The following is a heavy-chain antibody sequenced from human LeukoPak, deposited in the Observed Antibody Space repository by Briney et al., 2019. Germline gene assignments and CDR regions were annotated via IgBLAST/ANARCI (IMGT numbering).Heavy chain of an antibody. CDR1: GGSISSYY. D-gene: IGHD1-26*01. CDR2: IYNSGST. V-gene: IGHV4-59*08. J-gene: IGHJ4*02. Sequence: PSETLSLTCTVSGGSISSYYWSWIRQPPGKGLEWIGYIYNSGSTNYNPSLKSRVTISVDTSKSQFSLKLSSVTAADTAVYYCARQKGGSYYVFDYWGQGTLVTVSS. CDR3: ARQKGGSYYVFDY.